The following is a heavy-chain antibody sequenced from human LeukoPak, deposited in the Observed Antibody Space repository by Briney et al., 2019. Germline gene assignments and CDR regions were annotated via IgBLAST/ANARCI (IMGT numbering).Heavy chain of an antibody. D-gene: IGHD1/OR15-1a*01. CDR1: GFKFSTYW. V-gene: IGHV3-7*01. CDR2: IKEDGSEK. CDR3: ARGLNTSPGVDY. J-gene: IGHJ4*02. Sequence: PGGSLRLSCSASGFKFSTYWMNWVRQAPGKGLEWVDNIKEDGSEKDYADSVKGRFTISRDNAKNSVFLQMNSLRDEDTAVYYCARGLNTSPGVDYWGQGTLVTVSS.